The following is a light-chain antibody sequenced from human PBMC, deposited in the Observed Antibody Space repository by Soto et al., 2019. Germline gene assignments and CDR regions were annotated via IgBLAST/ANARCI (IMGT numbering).Light chain of an antibody. Sequence: QSVLTQPASVSGSPGQSITISCTGTSSDVGGYDYVSWYQHHPGKAPKLIIFEVSNRPSGISNRFSGSKSGNTASLTISGLQAEDEADYCCPSYTTRSTLDVFGGGTKVTVL. CDR1: SSDVGGYDY. CDR3: PSYTTRSTLDV. V-gene: IGLV2-14*01. J-gene: IGLJ3*02. CDR2: EVS.